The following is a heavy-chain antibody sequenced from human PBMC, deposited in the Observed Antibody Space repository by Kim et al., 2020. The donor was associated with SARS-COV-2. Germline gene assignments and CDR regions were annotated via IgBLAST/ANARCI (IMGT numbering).Heavy chain of an antibody. J-gene: IGHJ4*02. CDR3: ATAPTFLLDTAMVGSWGY. CDR2: IKQDGSEK. V-gene: IGHV3-7*03. D-gene: IGHD5-18*01. CDR1: GFTFSSYW. Sequence: GGSLRLSCAASGFTFSSYWMSWVRQAPGKGLEWVANIKQDGSEKYYVDSVKGRFTISRDNAKNSLYLQMNSLRAEDTAVYYCATAPTFLLDTAMVGSWGYWGQGTLVTVSS.